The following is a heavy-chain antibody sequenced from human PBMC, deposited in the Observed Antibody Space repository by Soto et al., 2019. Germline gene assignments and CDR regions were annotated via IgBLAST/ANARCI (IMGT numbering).Heavy chain of an antibody. CDR3: ARENVDFWRGYNNWFDP. Sequence: WDTLSLTCTFSVGSISSYYWSCIRQAPGKGLEWIGYIYYSGSTNYNPSLKSRVTISVDTSKNQFSLKLSSVTAADTAVYYCARENVDFWRGYNNWFDPLGQGTLVIVSS. CDR2: IYYSGST. J-gene: IGHJ5*02. CDR1: VGSISSYY. V-gene: IGHV4-59*01. D-gene: IGHD3-3*01.